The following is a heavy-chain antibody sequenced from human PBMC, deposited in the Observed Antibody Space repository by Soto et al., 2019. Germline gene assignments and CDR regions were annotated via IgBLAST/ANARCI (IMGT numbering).Heavy chain of an antibody. CDR1: GFTFSSYG. CDR2: IWYDGSNK. J-gene: IGHJ4*02. D-gene: IGHD2-15*01. V-gene: IGHV3-33*01. CDR3: ARDPSDIVVVVAATPGAVDY. Sequence: QVQLVESGGGVVQPGRSLRLSCAASGFTFSSYGMHWVRQAPGKGLEWVAVIWYDGSNKYYADSVKGRFTISRDNSKNTLYLQMNSLRAEDTAVYYCARDPSDIVVVVAATPGAVDYWGQGTLVTVSS.